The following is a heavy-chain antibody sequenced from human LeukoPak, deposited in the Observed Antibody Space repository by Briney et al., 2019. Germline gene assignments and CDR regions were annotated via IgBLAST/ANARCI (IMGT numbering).Heavy chain of an antibody. V-gene: IGHV1-2*02. D-gene: IGHD2-15*01. J-gene: IGHJ4*02. CDR1: GYTFSNYY. CDR2: INPNSGGT. Sequence: ASVKVSCKASGYTFSNYYIHWVRQAPGQGLEWMGWINPNSGGTYYAQNFQGRVTMTRDTSISTAYMELSRLRSDDTAVYYCARDASDARYCSGGSCHFDYWGQGTLVTVSS. CDR3: ARDASDARYCSGGSCHFDY.